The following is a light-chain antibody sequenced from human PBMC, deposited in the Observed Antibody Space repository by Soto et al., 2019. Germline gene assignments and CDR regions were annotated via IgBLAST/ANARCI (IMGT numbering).Light chain of an antibody. CDR2: GAS. V-gene: IGKV1-6*01. CDR1: QDIRND. J-gene: IGKJ2*01. CDR3: LQDYNYPRT. Sequence: ALQMTQSPSSLSASVGDRVTITCRASQDIRNDLGWYQQKAGKAPKLLIYGASTLQSGVPSRFSGRGAGPDFTLTISSLQPEDFATYYCLQDYNYPRTFGQGTKLEIK.